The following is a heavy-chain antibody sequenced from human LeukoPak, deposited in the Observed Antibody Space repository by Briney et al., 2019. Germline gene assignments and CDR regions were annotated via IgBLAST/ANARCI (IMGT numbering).Heavy chain of an antibody. Sequence: PGGSLRLSCAASGFTFSSYWMHWVRQAPGKGLVWVSRINSDGSSTCYADSVKGRFTISRDNAKNTLYLQMNSLRAEDTAVYYCACIVGAGRGFDYWGQGTLVTVSS. D-gene: IGHD1-26*01. CDR1: GFTFSSYW. V-gene: IGHV3-74*01. CDR2: INSDGSST. J-gene: IGHJ4*02. CDR3: ACIVGAGRGFDY.